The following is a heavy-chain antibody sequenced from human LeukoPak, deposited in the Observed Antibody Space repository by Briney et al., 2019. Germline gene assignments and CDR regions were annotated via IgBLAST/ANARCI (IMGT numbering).Heavy chain of an antibody. D-gene: IGHD3-16*02. CDR3: ARHDSFIPY. CDR2: ISDSGAGT. Sequence: PGGSLRLSCVASGFTFSDYAMSWVRQAPGKGLEWVSGISDSGAGTHYTDSVKGRCTISRDNSRNTVSLQLNNLRAEGTAVYFCARHDSFIPYWGQGTLVTVTS. J-gene: IGHJ4*02. V-gene: IGHV3-23*01. CDR1: GFTFSDYA.